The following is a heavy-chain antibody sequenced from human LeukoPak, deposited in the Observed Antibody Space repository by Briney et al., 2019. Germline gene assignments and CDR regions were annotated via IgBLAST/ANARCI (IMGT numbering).Heavy chain of an antibody. V-gene: IGHV3-48*03. J-gene: IGHJ4*02. CDR3: ARDYYYGSGRPPLPLDY. CDR1: GFTFSSYE. CDR2: ISSSGSTI. Sequence: GGSLRLSCAASGFTFSSYEMNRVRQAPGKGLEWVSYISSSGSTIYYADSVKGRFTISRDNAKNSLYLQMNRLRAEDTAVYYCARDYYYGSGRPPLPLDYWGQGTLVTVSS. D-gene: IGHD3-10*01.